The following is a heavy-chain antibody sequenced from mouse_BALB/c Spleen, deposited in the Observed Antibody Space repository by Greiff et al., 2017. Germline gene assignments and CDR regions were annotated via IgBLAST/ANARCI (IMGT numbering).Heavy chain of an antibody. CDR1: GYTFTSYW. CDR3: ARNYYGNSYAMDY. CDR2: INPSNGRT. J-gene: IGHJ4*01. D-gene: IGHD2-1*01. V-gene: IGHV1S81*02. Sequence: VQLQQPGAELVKPGASVKLSCKASGYTFTSYWMHWVKQRPGQGLEWIGEINPSNGRTNYNEKFKIKATLTVDKSSSTAYMQLSSLTSEDSAVYYCARNYYGNSYAMDYWGQGTSVTVSS.